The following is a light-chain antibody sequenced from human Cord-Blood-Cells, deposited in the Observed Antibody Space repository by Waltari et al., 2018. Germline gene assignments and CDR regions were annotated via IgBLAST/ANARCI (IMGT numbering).Light chain of an antibody. CDR1: QSVSSSY. CDR2: GAS. Sequence: ELVLTQSPGPLSLSPGDRATLSCRASQSVSSSYLAWYQQKPGQAPRLLIYGASSRATGIPDRFSGSGSGTDFTLTISRLEPEDFAVYYCQQYGSSPQTFGQGTKVEIK. J-gene: IGKJ1*01. CDR3: QQYGSSPQT. V-gene: IGKV3-20*01.